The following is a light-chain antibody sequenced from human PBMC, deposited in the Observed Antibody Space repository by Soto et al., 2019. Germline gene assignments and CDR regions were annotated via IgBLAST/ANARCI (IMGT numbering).Light chain of an antibody. J-gene: IGKJ1*01. CDR3: QQRSNWPRT. CDR2: DAS. Sequence: EIVLTQSPATLSLSPGERATLSCRASQSVSSYLAWYQQKPGQAPRLLIFDASNRATGIPVRFSGSGSGTDFTLTISSLEPEDFAVFYCQQRSNWPRTFCQGTKVELK. CDR1: QSVSSY. V-gene: IGKV3-11*01.